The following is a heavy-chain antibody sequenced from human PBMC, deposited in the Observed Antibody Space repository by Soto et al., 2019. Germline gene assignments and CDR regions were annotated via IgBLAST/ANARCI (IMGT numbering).Heavy chain of an antibody. Sequence: QRRLVQSGAEMKKPGASVKVSCQASGYVFPSFGINWVRQAPGHGLEWMGWISPYNGKTKYAQSLNGRVTMTTDTSTTTAYMELRSLRSDDTAMYYFARESRVGSNAGASSDIWGQGTMVAVSS. D-gene: IGHD1-26*01. V-gene: IGHV1-18*01. J-gene: IGHJ3*02. CDR2: ISPYNGKT. CDR3: ARESRVGSNAGASSDI. CDR1: GYVFPSFG.